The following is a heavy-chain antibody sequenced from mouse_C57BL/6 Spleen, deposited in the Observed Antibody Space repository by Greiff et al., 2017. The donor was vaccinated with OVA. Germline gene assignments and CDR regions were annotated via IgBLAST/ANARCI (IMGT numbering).Heavy chain of an antibody. D-gene: IGHD1-1*01. CDR2: IYPGDGDT. CDR1: GYAFSSSW. J-gene: IGHJ2*01. CDR3: ARSYYGSSPYFDY. Sequence: VKLQESGPELVKPGASVKISCKASGYAFSSSWMNWVKQRPGKGLEWIGRIYPGDGDTNYNGKFKGKATLTADKSSSTAYMQLSSLTSEDSAVYFCARSYYGSSPYFDYWGQGTTLTVSS. V-gene: IGHV1-82*01.